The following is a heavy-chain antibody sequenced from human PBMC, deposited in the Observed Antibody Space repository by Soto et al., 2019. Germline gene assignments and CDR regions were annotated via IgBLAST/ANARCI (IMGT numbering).Heavy chain of an antibody. Sequence: GGSLRLSCAASGFTFSSYWMSWVRQAPGKGLEWVANIKQDGSEKYYVDSVKGRFTISRDNAKNSLYLQMNSLGAEDTAVYYCARDTGPPTIFGVVLPVGYYYYGMDVWGQGTTVTVSS. CDR1: GFTFSSYW. CDR2: IKQDGSEK. V-gene: IGHV3-7*01. D-gene: IGHD3-3*01. J-gene: IGHJ6*02. CDR3: ARDTGPPTIFGVVLPVGYYYYGMDV.